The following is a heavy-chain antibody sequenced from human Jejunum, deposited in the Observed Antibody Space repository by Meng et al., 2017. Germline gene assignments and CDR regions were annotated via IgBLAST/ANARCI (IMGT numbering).Heavy chain of an antibody. D-gene: IGHD1-14*01. J-gene: IGHJ4*02. Sequence: ASVKVSCKASGYTFTGYFMHWVRQAPGQGLEWMGRINPTSGATDYAQKFQGRVTMTRDTSISTAYMDLSSLRSDDTAVYYCARDDRGANFDYWGQGTLVTVSS. CDR1: GYTFTGYF. CDR3: ARDDRGANFDY. V-gene: IGHV1-2*06. CDR2: INPTSGAT.